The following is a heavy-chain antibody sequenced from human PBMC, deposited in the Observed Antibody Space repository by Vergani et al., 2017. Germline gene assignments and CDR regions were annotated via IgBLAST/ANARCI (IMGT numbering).Heavy chain of an antibody. Sequence: QVQLQESGPGLVKPSETLSLTCTVSGGSISSYYWSWIRQPPGKGLEWIGYIYYSGSTNYNPSLKSRVTISVDTSKNQFSLKLSSVTAADTAVYYCARQKPAPYCSGGSCYSKGGYFDYWGQGTLVTVSS. V-gene: IGHV4-59*01. CDR2: IYYSGST. D-gene: IGHD2-15*01. J-gene: IGHJ4*02. CDR1: GGSISSYY. CDR3: ARQKPAPYCSGGSCYSKGGYFDY.